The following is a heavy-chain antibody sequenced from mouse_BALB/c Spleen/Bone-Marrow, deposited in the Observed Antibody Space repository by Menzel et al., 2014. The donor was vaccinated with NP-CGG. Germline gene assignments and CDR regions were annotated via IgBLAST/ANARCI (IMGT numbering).Heavy chain of an antibody. CDR3: ARWRVYVPFDY. CDR1: GYSFTDYN. V-gene: IGHV1S135*01. CDR2: IDPFNGGT. Sequence: VQLKESGPELVKPGASVKVSCKASGYSFTDYNMYWVKHSHGKSLDWIGYIDPFNGGTSYTQKFKRKATLTVDKSSSTAFMHLNSLTSEDYAVYYCARWRVYVPFDYWGPGTLVTVSA. J-gene: IGHJ3*01. D-gene: IGHD2-3*01.